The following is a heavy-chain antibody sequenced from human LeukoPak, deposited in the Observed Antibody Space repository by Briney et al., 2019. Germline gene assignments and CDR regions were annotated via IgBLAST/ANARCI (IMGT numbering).Heavy chain of an antibody. CDR1: GFTLSSYA. J-gene: IGHJ4*02. Sequence: GGSLRLCCSVSGFTLSSYAMHWVRQAPGKGLRYVSSISSDGRSTYYADSVKGRFSISRDNSKNTLYLQMSSLRVEDTAVYYCVKDRYVDYWGQGTLVTVSS. CDR3: VKDRYVDY. D-gene: IGHD3-16*01. V-gene: IGHV3-64D*09. CDR2: ISSDGRST.